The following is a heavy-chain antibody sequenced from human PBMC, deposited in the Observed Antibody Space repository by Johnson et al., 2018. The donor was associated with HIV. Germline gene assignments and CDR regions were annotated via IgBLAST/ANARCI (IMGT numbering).Heavy chain of an antibody. CDR3: AKGSGWYSAFDI. D-gene: IGHD6-19*01. J-gene: IGHJ3*02. CDR2: IGTAGDT. CDR1: GFTFSSYD. Sequence: EKLVESGGGLVQPGRSLRLSCAASGFTFSSYDMHWVRQATGKGLEWVSAIGTAGDTYYPGSVKGRFTISRDNAKNSLYLQMNSLRAEDTAVYYCAKGSGWYSAFDIWGQGTVVTVSS. V-gene: IGHV3-13*01.